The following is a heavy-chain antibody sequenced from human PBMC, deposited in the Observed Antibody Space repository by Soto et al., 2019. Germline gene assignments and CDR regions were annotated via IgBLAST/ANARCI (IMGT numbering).Heavy chain of an antibody. J-gene: IGHJ4*02. V-gene: IGHV4-39*01. Sequence: SETLSLTCTVSGGSISSSSYYWGWIRQPPGKGLEWIGSIYYSGSTYYNPSLKSRVTISVDTSKNQFSLKLSSVTAADTAVYYCARLVIGLSDIPLEYWGQGTLVTVSS. CDR1: GGSISSSSYY. CDR3: ARLVIGLSDIPLEY. CDR2: IYYSGST. D-gene: IGHD2-2*02.